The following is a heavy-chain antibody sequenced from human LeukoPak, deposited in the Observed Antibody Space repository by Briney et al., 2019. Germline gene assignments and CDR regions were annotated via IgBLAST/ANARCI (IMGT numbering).Heavy chain of an antibody. D-gene: IGHD6-19*01. CDR3: AKQDIRSSAWYD. CDR2: ISVSGGNT. Sequence: PGGSLRLSCAASGFTFSSYAMSWVRQAPGQGLEWVSAISVSGGNTYYADSVKGRFTISRDNSKNTLYLQMNSLRAEDTAVYYCAKQDIRSSAWYDWGQGTLVTVSS. V-gene: IGHV3-23*01. J-gene: IGHJ4*02. CDR1: GFTFSSYA.